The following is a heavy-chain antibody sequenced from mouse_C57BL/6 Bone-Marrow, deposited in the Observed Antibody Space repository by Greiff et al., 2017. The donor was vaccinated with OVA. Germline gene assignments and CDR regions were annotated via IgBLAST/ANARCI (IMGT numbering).Heavy chain of an antibody. Sequence: QVQLQQPGAELVMPGASVKLSCKASGYTFTSYWMHWVKQRPGKGLEWIGEIDPSDSYTNYNQKFKGKSTLTVDKSSSTAYMQLSSLTSEDSAVEYCANDYYGSSYWYFDDWGKGTTVTVSS. CDR2: IDPSDSYT. D-gene: IGHD1-1*01. J-gene: IGHJ1*03. V-gene: IGHV1-69*01. CDR1: GYTFTSYW. CDR3: ANDYYGSSYWYFDD.